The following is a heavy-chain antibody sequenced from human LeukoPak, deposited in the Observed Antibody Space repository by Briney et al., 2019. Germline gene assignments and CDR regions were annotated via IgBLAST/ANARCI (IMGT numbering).Heavy chain of an antibody. J-gene: IGHJ3*02. CDR1: GYTFTSYG. D-gene: IGHD6-13*01. CDR2: ISAYNGNT. Sequence: EASVKVSCKASGYTFTSYGISWVRQAPGQGLEWMGWISAYNGNTKYAEKLQGRVTMTTDTSTSTAYMELRSLRSDDTAVYYCARNSSSCSDIWGQGTMVTVSS. CDR3: ARNSSSCSDI. V-gene: IGHV1-18*01.